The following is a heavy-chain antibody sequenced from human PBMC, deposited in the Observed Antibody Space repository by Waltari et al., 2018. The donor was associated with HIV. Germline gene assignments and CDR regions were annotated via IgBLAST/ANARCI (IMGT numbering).Heavy chain of an antibody. D-gene: IGHD3-10*01. CDR2: ITPILSKA. CDR3: ARDLWFRRTATPGGHMDV. CDR1: GGTFSSYA. J-gene: IGHJ6*02. Sequence: QVQLVQSGAEVKKPGSSVKVSCKASGGTFSSYAISWVRQAPGQGLEWMGGITPILSKANYAQKFQGRVTITADESTSTAYMELSSLRSEDTAVYYCARDLWFRRTATPGGHMDVWGQGTTVTVSS. V-gene: IGHV1-69*01.